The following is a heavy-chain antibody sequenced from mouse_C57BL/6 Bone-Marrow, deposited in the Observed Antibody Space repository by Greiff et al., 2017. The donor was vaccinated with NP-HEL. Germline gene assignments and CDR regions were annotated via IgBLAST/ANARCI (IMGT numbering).Heavy chain of an antibody. CDR3: ARHELRAY. J-gene: IGHJ3*01. CDR1: GFTFSSYG. Sequence: EVQLVESGGDLVKPGGSLKLSCAASGFTFSSYGMSWVRQTPDKRLEWVATISSGGSYTYYPDSVKGRFTISRDNAKNTLYLQMSSLKSEDTAMYYCARHELRAYWGQGTLVTVSA. CDR2: ISSGGSYT. V-gene: IGHV5-6*01.